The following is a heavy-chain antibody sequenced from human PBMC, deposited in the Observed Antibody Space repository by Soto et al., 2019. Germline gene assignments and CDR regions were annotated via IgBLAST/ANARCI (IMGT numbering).Heavy chain of an antibody. CDR3: SSPGGSYCGVVVF. V-gene: IGHV1-69*13. Sequence: ASVKVSCKASGGTFSSYAISWVRQAPGQGLEWMGGIIPIFGTADYAQKFQGRVTITADESTSTAYMELNSLRSEDTAVYYCSSPGGSYCGVVVFWGQGTVVTGSS. CDR2: IIPIFGTA. J-gene: IGHJ4*02. D-gene: IGHD1-26*01. CDR1: GGTFSSYA.